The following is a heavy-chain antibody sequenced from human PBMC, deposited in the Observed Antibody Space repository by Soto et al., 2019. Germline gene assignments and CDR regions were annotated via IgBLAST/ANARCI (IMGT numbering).Heavy chain of an antibody. CDR2: ISATGGST. J-gene: IGHJ3*02. Sequence: EVQLLESGGGLVQPGGSLRLSCAASGFTFSSYAMSWVRQAPGAGPGWVSGISATGGSTYYADSVKGRFTISRDNSKNNLFLQMTSLRAEDTALYYCAKDPNGDYVGAFDIWGRGTLVTVSS. CDR3: AKDPNGDYVGAFDI. CDR1: GFTFSSYA. D-gene: IGHD4-17*01. V-gene: IGHV3-23*01.